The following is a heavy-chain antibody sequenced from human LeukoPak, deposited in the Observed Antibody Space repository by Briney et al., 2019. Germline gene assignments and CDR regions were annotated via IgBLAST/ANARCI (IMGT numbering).Heavy chain of an antibody. D-gene: IGHD3-22*01. CDR3: AKDPWYYYDSSGYYRDYYYGMDV. CDR1: GFTFSSYA. J-gene: IGHJ6*02. Sequence: GRSLRLSCAASGFTFSSYAMSWVRQAPGKGLEWVSAISGSGGSTYYADSVKGRFTISRDNSKNTLYLQMNSLRAEDTAVYYCAKDPWYYYDSSGYYRDYYYGMDVWGQGTTVTVSS. V-gene: IGHV3-23*01. CDR2: ISGSGGST.